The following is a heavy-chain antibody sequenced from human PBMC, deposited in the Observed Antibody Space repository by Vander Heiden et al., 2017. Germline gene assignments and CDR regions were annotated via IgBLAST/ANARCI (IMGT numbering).Heavy chain of an antibody. CDR3: AKVYSDYGLSFDY. D-gene: IGHD4-17*01. V-gene: IGHV1-2*02. CDR2: INPSSGGT. Sequence: QVQLVQSGAEVKKPGASVKVSCKTSGYTFTGFYMHWVRQAPGQGLEWMGWINPSSGGTSSAQKFQGRVTMTRDTSISTAYMELSRLRSDDTAVYYCAKVYSDYGLSFDYWSQGTLVTVSS. J-gene: IGHJ4*02. CDR1: GYTFTGFY.